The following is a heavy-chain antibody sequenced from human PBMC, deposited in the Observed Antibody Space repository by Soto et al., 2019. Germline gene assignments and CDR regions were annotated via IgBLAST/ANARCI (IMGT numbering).Heavy chain of an antibody. D-gene: IGHD4-17*01. CDR1: GYTFTGYY. J-gene: IGHJ6*02. CDR2: ISPNSGGT. V-gene: IGHV1-2*02. CDR3: ATPNSTVVTAYYYGMDV. Sequence: GASVKVSCKASGYTFTGYYMHWVRQAPGQGLEWMGWISPNSGGTNYAQKFQGRVTMTRDTSISTAYMELSRLRSDDTAVYYCATPNSTVVTAYYYGMDVWGQGTTVTVSS.